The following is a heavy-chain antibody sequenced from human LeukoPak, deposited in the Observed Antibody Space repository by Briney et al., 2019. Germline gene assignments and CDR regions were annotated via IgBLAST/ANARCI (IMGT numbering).Heavy chain of an antibody. CDR2: INHSGST. CDR3: ARLSLDIVVVPAAPGRSYNYYYGMDV. CDR1: GMSFSGYY. Sequence: SETLSLTCAVYGMSFSGYYWSWIRQPPGKGLEWIGEINHSGSTNYNPSLKSRVTISVDTSKNQFSLKLSSVTAADAAVYYCARLSLDIVVVPAAPGRSYNYYYGMDVWGQGTTVTVSS. V-gene: IGHV4-34*01. J-gene: IGHJ6*02. D-gene: IGHD2-2*03.